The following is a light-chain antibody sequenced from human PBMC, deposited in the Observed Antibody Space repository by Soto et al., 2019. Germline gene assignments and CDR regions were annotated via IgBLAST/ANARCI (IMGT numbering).Light chain of an antibody. CDR3: AAWDDSLKRVV. J-gene: IGLJ2*01. Sequence: QSVLTQPPSASGTPGQRVTISCSGSSSNIGPTTVNWYQQLPGTAPKLVIYSNNQRPSGVPARFSGSKSGTSASLAISGLQSEDEANYYCAAWDDSLKRVVFGGGTKVTVL. V-gene: IGLV1-44*01. CDR1: SSNIGPTT. CDR2: SNN.